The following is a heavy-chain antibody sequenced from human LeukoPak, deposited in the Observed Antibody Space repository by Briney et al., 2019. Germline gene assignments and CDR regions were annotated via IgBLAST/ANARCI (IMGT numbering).Heavy chain of an antibody. J-gene: IGHJ4*02. CDR1: GYTFTSYG. V-gene: IGHV1-18*01. Sequence: ASVKVSCKASGYTFTSYGISWVRQAPGQGLEWMGWISAYNGNTNYAQKLQGKVTMTTDTSTSTAYMELRSLRSDDTAVYYCARAGREMATIFHPRDYWGQGTLVTVSS. CDR2: ISAYNGNT. CDR3: ARAGREMATIFHPRDY. D-gene: IGHD5-24*01.